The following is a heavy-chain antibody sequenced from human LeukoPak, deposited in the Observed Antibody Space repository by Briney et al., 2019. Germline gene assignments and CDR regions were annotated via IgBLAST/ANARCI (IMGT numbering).Heavy chain of an antibody. J-gene: IGHJ5*02. CDR1: GGSISSYY. CDR3: ARGQPEEQWLVVGNWFDP. D-gene: IGHD6-19*01. CDR2: IYYSGST. Sequence: SETLSLTCTVSGGSISSYYWSWFRQPPGKGLEWIGYIYYSGSTNYNPSLKSRVTISVDTSKNQFSLKLSSVTAADTAVYYCARGQPEEQWLVVGNWFDPWGQGALVTVSS. V-gene: IGHV4-59*01.